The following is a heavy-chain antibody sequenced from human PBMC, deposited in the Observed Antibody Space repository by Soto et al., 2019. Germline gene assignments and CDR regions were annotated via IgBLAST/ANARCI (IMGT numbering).Heavy chain of an antibody. V-gene: IGHV3-48*02. Sequence: GSLRLSCAASGFTFSSYSMNWVRQAPGKGLEWVSYISSSSTIYYADSVKGRFTISRDNAKNSLYLQMNSLRDEDTAVYYCAREDRLYSSSFIWGQGTMVTVSS. D-gene: IGHD6-13*01. J-gene: IGHJ3*02. CDR2: ISSSSTI. CDR1: GFTFSSYS. CDR3: AREDRLYSSSFI.